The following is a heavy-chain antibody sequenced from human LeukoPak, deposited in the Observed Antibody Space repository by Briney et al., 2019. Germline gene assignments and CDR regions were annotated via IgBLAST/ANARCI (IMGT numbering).Heavy chain of an antibody. Sequence: ASGKVSCKASGYTFTSYGISWVRQAPGQGLEWMGWISAYNGNTNYAQKLQGRVTMTTDTSTSTAYMELRSLRSDDTAVYYYARRRYCSSTSCYMFGGSGGYFDYWGQGTLVTVSS. D-gene: IGHD2-2*02. V-gene: IGHV1-18*01. CDR1: GYTFTSYG. J-gene: IGHJ4*02. CDR3: ARRRYCSSTSCYMFGGSGGYFDY. CDR2: ISAYNGNT.